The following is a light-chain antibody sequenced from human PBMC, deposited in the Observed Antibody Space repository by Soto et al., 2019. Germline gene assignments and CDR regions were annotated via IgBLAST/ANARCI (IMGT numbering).Light chain of an antibody. Sequence: QSVLTQPPSVTGAPGQRVTISCTGSSSNIGAGYDVHWYQQLPGTAPKLLIYGNSNLPSGVPDRFSGSKSGTSASLAITGLQADDGADYYCQSYDSSLSGSVFGGGTKLTVL. CDR1: SSNIGAGYD. CDR3: QSYDSSLSGSV. V-gene: IGLV1-40*01. CDR2: GNS. J-gene: IGLJ3*02.